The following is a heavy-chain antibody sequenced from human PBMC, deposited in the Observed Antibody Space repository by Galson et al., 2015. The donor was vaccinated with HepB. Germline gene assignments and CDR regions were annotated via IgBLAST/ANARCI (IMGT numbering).Heavy chain of an antibody. CDR2: IWYDGSNK. V-gene: IGHV3-33*01. D-gene: IGHD6-13*01. J-gene: IGHJ4*02. Sequence: LSCAASGFTFSSYGMHWVRQAPGKGLEWVAVIWYDGSNKYYADSVKGRFTISRDNSKNTLYLQMNSLRAEDTAVYYCARFRPVHAGTIDYWGQGTLVTVSS. CDR3: ARFRPVHAGTIDY. CDR1: GFTFSSYG.